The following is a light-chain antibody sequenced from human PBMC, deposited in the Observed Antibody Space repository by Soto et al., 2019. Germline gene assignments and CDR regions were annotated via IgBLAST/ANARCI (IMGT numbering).Light chain of an antibody. CDR2: GTS. J-gene: IGKJ2*01. CDR1: QTINIEF. Sequence: EIVLTQSPGTLSLSPGERATFSCRTSQTINIEFLAWYQQRPGLAPRPLIHGTSNRATGIPDRFSGSGSGTDFTLTISALEPEDFAVYYCQRYGSSPLYAFGQGTKLEI. V-gene: IGKV3-20*01. CDR3: QRYGSSPLYA.